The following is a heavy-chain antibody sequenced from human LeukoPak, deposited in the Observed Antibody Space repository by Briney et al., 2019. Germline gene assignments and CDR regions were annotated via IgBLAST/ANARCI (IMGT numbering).Heavy chain of an antibody. CDR3: ARGPGAARGKGYFDY. CDR2: VSWNSGTI. CDR1: GFKFDDYA. J-gene: IGHJ4*02. D-gene: IGHD6-6*01. V-gene: IGHV3-9*01. Sequence: GRSLRLSCAASGFKFDDYAMHWVRQAPGKGLEWVSGVSWNSGTIDYADSVKGRFTISRDNAKNSLSLQMNSLRGEDTALYYCARGPGAARGKGYFDYWGQGTLVTVSS.